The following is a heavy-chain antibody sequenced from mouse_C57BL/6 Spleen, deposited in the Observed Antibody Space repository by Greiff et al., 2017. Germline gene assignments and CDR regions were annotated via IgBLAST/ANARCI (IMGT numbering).Heavy chain of an antibody. V-gene: IGHV5-17*01. CDR3: ARGAGTIFDY. CDR2: ISSGSSTI. J-gene: IGHJ2*01. D-gene: IGHD4-1*01. Sequence: DVQLVESGGGLVKPGGSLKLSCAASGFTFSDYGMHWVRQAPEKGLEWVAYISSGSSTIYYADTVKGRFTISRDNAKNTLCLQMTSLRSEDTAMYYCARGAGTIFDYWGQGTTLTVSS. CDR1: GFTFSDYG.